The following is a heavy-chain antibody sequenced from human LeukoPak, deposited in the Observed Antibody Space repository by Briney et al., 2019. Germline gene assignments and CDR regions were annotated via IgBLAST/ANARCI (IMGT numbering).Heavy chain of an antibody. V-gene: IGHV4-4*07. J-gene: IGHJ3*02. CDR1: GGSISSHY. D-gene: IGHD4-11*01. Sequence: PSETLSLTCTVSGGSISSHYWSWIRQPAGKGLEWIGRIYTSGSTSYNPSLKSRVTMSVDTSKNQFSLKLSSVTAADTAVYYCARDPYYSNYLDAFDIWGQGTMVTVSS. CDR2: IYTSGST. CDR3: ARDPYYSNYLDAFDI.